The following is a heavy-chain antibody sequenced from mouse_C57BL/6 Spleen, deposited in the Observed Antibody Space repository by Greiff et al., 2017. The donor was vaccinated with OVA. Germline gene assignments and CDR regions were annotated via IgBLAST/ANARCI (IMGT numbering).Heavy chain of an antibody. J-gene: IGHJ2*01. CDR1: GYTFTDYY. V-gene: IGHV1-19*01. CDR3: ARSGDTTYYFDY. D-gene: IGHD1-1*01. Sequence: VQLQQSGPVLVKPGASVKMSCKASGYTFTDYYMNWVKQSHGKSLEWIGVINPYNGGTSYNQKFKGKATLTVDKSSSTAYMELNSLTSEDSAVYYCARSGDTTYYFDYWGQGTTLTVSS. CDR2: INPYNGGT.